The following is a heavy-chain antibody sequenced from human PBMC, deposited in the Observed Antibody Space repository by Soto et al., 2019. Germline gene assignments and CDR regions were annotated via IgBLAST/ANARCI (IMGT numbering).Heavy chain of an antibody. CDR3: TRDERQSCRRLGCYHCDY. J-gene: IGHJ4*02. Sequence: VQLVQSGSEMREPGASVRISCKASGYTFNTYFISGISWVRQAPGQGLEWVGWTNAYSGESNNPEKFQGRITLTADKSTNTVYLQLSRLGPDDSAVYFCTRDERQSCRRLGCYHCDYWGQGTLVTVSS. V-gene: IGHV1-18*04. D-gene: IGHD2-15*01. CDR2: TNAYSGES. CDR1: GYTFNTYF.